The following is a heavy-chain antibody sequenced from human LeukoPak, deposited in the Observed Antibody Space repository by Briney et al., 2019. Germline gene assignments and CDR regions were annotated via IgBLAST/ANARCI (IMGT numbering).Heavy chain of an antibody. V-gene: IGHV3-7*01. J-gene: IGHJ4*02. CDR1: GFTFSSYW. D-gene: IGHD6-13*01. CDR3: ARAISGAAPY. Sequence: DPGGSLRLSCAGSGFTFSSYWMNWVRQAPGPGLEWLATIKPDGSEKYYVGSVKGRLTITKDNAKSSLYLQMNNLRVEDTAVYYCARAISGAAPYWGQGILVSVSS. CDR2: IKPDGSEK.